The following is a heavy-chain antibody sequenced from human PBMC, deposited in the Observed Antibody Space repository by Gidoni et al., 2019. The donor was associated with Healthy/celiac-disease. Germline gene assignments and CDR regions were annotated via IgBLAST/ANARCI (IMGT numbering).Heavy chain of an antibody. D-gene: IGHD3-3*01. CDR1: GGTFSSYA. CDR2: IIPNFGTA. J-gene: IGHJ6*02. V-gene: IGHV1-69*01. CDR3: ARERDNYDFWSGYWDFGYYYGMDV. Sequence: QVQLVQSGAEVKKPGSSVKVSCKASGGTFSSYAISWVRQAPGQGLEWMGGIIPNFGTANYAQKFQGRVTITADESTSTAYMELSSLRSEDTAVYYCARERDNYDFWSGYWDFGYYYGMDVWGQGTTVTVSS.